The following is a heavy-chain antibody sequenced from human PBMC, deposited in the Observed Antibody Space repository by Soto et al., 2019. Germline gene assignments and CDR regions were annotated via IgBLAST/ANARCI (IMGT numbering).Heavy chain of an antibody. CDR3: AAMLIVGATQYYFEY. CDR1: GDSISISSYY. J-gene: IGHJ4*01. Sequence: SETLSLTCTISGDSISISSYYWAWIRQPPGKGLEWIGSMYYSGSTYNNPSLKSRVTMSVDTPKKQFSLILSSVTAADTAVYYCAAMLIVGATQYYFEYWDEGNLVTVSS. V-gene: IGHV4-39*01. D-gene: IGHD1-26*01. CDR2: MYYSGST.